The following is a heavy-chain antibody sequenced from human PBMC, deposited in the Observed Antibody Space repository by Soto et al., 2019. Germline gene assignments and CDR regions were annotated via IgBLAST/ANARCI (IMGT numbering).Heavy chain of an antibody. J-gene: IGHJ2*01. V-gene: IGHV4-38-2*02. CDR1: GYSISSGSY. Sequence: PSETLSLTCTVSGYSISSGSYWAWIRQPPGKGPEWIGYIYYTGSTNYNPSLKSRVTISVDTSKNQFSLKLRSVTAADTAVYYCARSMDYWYFDLWGRGTLVTVSS. D-gene: IGHD3-10*01. CDR2: IYYTGST. CDR3: ARSMDYWYFDL.